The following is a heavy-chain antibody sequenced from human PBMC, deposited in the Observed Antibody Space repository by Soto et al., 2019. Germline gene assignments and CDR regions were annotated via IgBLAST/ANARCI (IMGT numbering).Heavy chain of an antibody. CDR2: INHSGST. V-gene: IGHV4-34*01. CDR3: ATGSGSYYNRYYYYMDV. D-gene: IGHD3-10*01. CDR1: GGSFSGYY. J-gene: IGHJ6*03. Sequence: SETLSLTCAVYGGSFSGYYWSWIRQPPGKGLEWIGEINHSGSTNYNPSLKSRVTISVDTSKNQFSLKLGSVTAADTAVYYCATGSGSYYNRYYYYMDVWGKGTTVTVSS.